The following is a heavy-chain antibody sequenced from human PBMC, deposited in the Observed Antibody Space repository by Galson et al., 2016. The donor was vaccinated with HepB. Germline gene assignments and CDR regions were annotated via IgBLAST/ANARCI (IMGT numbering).Heavy chain of an antibody. V-gene: IGHV3-21*01. CDR1: GFTFSSYN. CDR3: AREGSQWELLRYHYYGMDV. CDR2: ISTSSSDI. J-gene: IGHJ6*02. D-gene: IGHD1-26*01. Sequence: SLRLSCAASGFTFSSYNMNWVRQAPGKGLEWVSSISTSSSDIYYADSVKGRFTISRDNAKNSLYLRMNSLRAEDTAVYYCAREGSQWELLRYHYYGMDVWGQGTTVTVSS.